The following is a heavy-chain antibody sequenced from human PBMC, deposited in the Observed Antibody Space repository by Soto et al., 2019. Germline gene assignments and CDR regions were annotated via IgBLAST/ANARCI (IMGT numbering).Heavy chain of an antibody. Sequence: PGGSLRLSCAASGFTFSSYGMHWVRQAPGKGLEWVAVIWYDGSNKYYADSVKGRFTISRDNSKNTLYLQMNSLRAEDTAVYYCVRDSPATREPPNYYYYGMDVWGQGTTVTVSS. CDR2: IWYDGSNK. V-gene: IGHV3-33*01. CDR1: GFTFSSYG. J-gene: IGHJ6*02. CDR3: VRDSPATREPPNYYYYGMDV. D-gene: IGHD1-26*01.